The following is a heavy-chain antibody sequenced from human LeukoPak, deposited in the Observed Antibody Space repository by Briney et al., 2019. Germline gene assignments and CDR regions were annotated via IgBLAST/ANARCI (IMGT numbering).Heavy chain of an antibody. V-gene: IGHV4-59*01. CDR2: IYYIGNT. CDR1: GDSSSSYY. CDR3: VRKPQSYGGGFDY. J-gene: IGHJ4*02. D-gene: IGHD3-10*01. Sequence: SETLSLTCSVSGDSSSSYYWSWIRQPPGNGLEWIGYIYYIGNTNYNPSLKSRVTISVDTSKNQFSLKLTSVTAADTAVYYCVRKPQSYGGGFDYWGQGTLVTVSS.